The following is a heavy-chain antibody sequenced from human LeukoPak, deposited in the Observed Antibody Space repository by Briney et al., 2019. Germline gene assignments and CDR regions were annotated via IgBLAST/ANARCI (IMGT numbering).Heavy chain of an antibody. V-gene: IGHV7-4-1*02. CDR1: GYTFTGYY. D-gene: IGHD3-10*01. CDR3: ARDLDVLLWFGELLS. Sequence: ASVKVSCKASGYTFTGYYMHWVRQAPGQGLEWMGWINTNTGNPTYAQGFTGRFVFSLDTSVSTAYLQISSLKAEDTAVYYCARDLDVLLWFGELLSWGQGTLSPSPQ. J-gene: IGHJ4*02. CDR2: INTNTGNP.